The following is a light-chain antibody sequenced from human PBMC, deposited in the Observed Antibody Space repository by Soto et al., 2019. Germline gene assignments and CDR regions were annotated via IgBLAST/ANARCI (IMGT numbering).Light chain of an antibody. CDR2: WAS. CDR3: QQDDSTPPWT. CDR1: QSVLYSSNNKNY. V-gene: IGKV4-1*01. Sequence: DIVMTQSPDSLAVSLGERATINCKSSQSVLYSSNNKNYLAWYQQKPGQPPKLLIYWASTREAGVPDRFSGSGSRTDFTLTISSLQAEDVAVYYCQQDDSTPPWTFGQGTKVEIK. J-gene: IGKJ1*01.